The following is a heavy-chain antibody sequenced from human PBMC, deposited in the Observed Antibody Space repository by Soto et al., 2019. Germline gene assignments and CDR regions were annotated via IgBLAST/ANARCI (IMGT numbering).Heavy chain of an antibody. CDR1: GFTFGSYV. Sequence: GGSLRLSCAASGFTFGSYVMNWARQAPDKGLEWVAVVSFDGKVTYYADSVKGRFTVSRDNSKNTIYLQANSLRAEDTAVYYCAREPYGDSQYFDYWGQGTPVTVSS. D-gene: IGHD2-21*02. CDR2: VSFDGKVT. CDR3: AREPYGDSQYFDY. V-gene: IGHV3-30*03. J-gene: IGHJ4*02.